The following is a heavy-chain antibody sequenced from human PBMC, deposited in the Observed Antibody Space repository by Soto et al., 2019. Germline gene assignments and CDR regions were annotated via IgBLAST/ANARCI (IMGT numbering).Heavy chain of an antibody. CDR1: GLTVTNAW. J-gene: IGHJ5*01. V-gene: IGHV3-15*07. CDR2: IKSKFDGGTT. CDR3: VTDDS. Sequence: GGSLRLSCAACGLTVTNAWMHWVRQAPGKGLEWVGRIKSKFDGGTTDYAAPVKGRFSISRDGSENTFNLQMNSLKTEDTAVYYCVTDDSWGQEPWSPSPQ.